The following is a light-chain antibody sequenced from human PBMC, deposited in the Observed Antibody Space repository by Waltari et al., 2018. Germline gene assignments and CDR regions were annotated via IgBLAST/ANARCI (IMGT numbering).Light chain of an antibody. CDR2: GAS. J-gene: IGKJ1*01. CDR1: QSVGRS. Sequence: EIVLTQSPGTLSLSPGEGATLSCRASQSVGRSLVWYQQRPGRAPRLLIYGASSRATGIPDRFTGSGSGTDFSLTISRLEPEEFAVYYCQMYVRLPVTFGQGTKVEI. CDR3: QMYVRLPVT. V-gene: IGKV3-20*01.